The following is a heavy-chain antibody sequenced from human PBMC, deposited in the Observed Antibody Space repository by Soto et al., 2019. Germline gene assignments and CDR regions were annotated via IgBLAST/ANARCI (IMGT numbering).Heavy chain of an antibody. CDR3: ARDQGRGLLDS. CDR2: IYYSGST. V-gene: IGHV4-59*01. D-gene: IGHD3-10*01. CDR1: GGSISSYY. J-gene: IGHJ4*02. Sequence: SETLSLTCTVSGGSISSYYWSWIRQPPGKGLEWIGYIYYSGSTNYNPSLKSRVTISVDTSKTQFSLKLSSVTAADTAVYYCARDQGRGLLDSWGQGTLVTVSS.